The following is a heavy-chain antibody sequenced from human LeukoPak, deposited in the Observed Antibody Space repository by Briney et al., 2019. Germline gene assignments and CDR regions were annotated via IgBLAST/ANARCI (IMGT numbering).Heavy chain of an antibody. CDR3: ASSGMTTVTRKKAFDI. D-gene: IGHD4-17*01. CDR1: GYTFTSYG. CDR2: ISAYNGNT. Sequence: GASVTVSCTASGYTFTSYGISWVRQAPGQGLEWMGWISAYNGNTNYAKKLQGRVTMTTDTSTSTAYMELRSLISDDTAVYYCASSGMTTVTRKKAFDIWGQGTMVTVSS. J-gene: IGHJ3*02. V-gene: IGHV1-18*01.